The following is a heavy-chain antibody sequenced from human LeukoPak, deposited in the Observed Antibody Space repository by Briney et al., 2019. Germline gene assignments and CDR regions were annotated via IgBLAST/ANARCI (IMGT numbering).Heavy chain of an antibody. Sequence: GGSLRLSYAASGFTFSSYSMNWVRQAPGKGLEWFSSISSSSSYIYYADSVKGRFTISRDNAKNSLYLQMNSLRAEDTAVYYCARDCRADYGGNSGGFDPWGQGTLVTVSS. J-gene: IGHJ5*02. V-gene: IGHV3-21*01. D-gene: IGHD4-23*01. CDR2: ISSSSSYI. CDR3: ARDCRADYGGNSGGFDP. CDR1: GFTFSSYS.